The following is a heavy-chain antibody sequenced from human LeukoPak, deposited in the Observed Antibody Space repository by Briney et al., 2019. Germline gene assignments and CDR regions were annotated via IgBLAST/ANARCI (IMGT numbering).Heavy chain of an antibody. D-gene: IGHD3-10*01. V-gene: IGHV5-51*01. J-gene: IGHJ4*02. CDR3: ARAGSGSYMGYFDY. CDR1: GYTFTSYD. Sequence: ASVKVSCKASGYTFTSYDINWVRQATGQGLEWMGIIYPGDSDTRYSPSFQGQVTISADKSISTVYLQWSSLKASDTAMYYCARAGSGSYMGYFDYWGQGTLVTVSS. CDR2: IYPGDSDT.